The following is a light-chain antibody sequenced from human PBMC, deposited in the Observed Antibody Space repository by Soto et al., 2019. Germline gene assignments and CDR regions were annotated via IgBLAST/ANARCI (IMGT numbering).Light chain of an antibody. CDR3: QQYIRTWT. Sequence: EIVMTQSPATLSVSPGERATLSCRASQSVSSNLAWYQQKPGQAPRLLIYGASTRATGIPARFSGSGSGTEFTLTISSLQSEDFAVYYCQQYIRTWTFGQGTKVEIK. CDR2: GAS. V-gene: IGKV3-15*01. CDR1: QSVSSN. J-gene: IGKJ1*01.